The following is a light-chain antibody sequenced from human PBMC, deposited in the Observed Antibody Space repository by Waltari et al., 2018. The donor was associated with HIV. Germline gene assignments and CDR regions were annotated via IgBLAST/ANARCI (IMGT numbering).Light chain of an antibody. Sequence: DIQMTQSPSSLSASVGDRVTSTCRGSQGIRNDLGWYQKKPGTPPRRLIYSASTLQSGVSSRFSSGSGTEFTLTISSLQPEDFATYYCQQYYSDPQAFGQGTKLEIK. CDR1: QGIRND. J-gene: IGKJ2*01. CDR3: QQYYSDPQA. V-gene: IGKV1-17*01. CDR2: SAS.